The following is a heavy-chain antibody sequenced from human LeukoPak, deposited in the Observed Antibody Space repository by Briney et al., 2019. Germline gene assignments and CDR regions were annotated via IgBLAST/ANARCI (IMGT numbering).Heavy chain of an antibody. D-gene: IGHD3-10*01. Sequence: SETLSLTCTISGVSINNYYWSWIRQSPEKGLELIGYIYSTGITNYNPSLKSRVAISVDTSRNQFSLRLTSVTAADTAVYYCARDKRGYYYYYMDVWGKGTTVTVSS. CDR3: ARDKRGYYYYYMDV. J-gene: IGHJ6*03. CDR2: IYSTGIT. CDR1: GVSINNYY. V-gene: IGHV4-4*08.